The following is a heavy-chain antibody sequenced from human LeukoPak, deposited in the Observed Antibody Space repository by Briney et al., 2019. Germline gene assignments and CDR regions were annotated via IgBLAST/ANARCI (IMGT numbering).Heavy chain of an antibody. CDR3: ARDRSYCGGDCYQLGLHWFGP. CDR1: GFTFSSYS. D-gene: IGHD2-21*01. CDR2: ISSSSSTI. V-gene: IGHV3-48*04. J-gene: IGHJ5*02. Sequence: PGGSLRLSCAASGFTFSSYSMNWVRQAPGKGLEWVSYISSSSSTIYYADSVKGRFTISRDNAKNSLYLQMNSLRAEDTAVYYCARDRSYCGGDCYQLGLHWFGPWGQGTLVTVSS.